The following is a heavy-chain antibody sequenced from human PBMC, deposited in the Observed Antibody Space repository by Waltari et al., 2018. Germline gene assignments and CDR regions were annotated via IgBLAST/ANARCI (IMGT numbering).Heavy chain of an antibody. CDR1: GFTLSNYW. CDR3: VRVDNNGLEPFDY. D-gene: IGHD1-1*01. V-gene: IGHV3-74*01. Sequence: EVQLVESGGELVQPGGSLSLHCAASGFTLSNYWIPWVRQAPGKGLVWVSCINGDGSRMTYADSVKGRFTLSRDNAKSTVYLQMSSLRAEDTALYYCVRVDNNGLEPFDYWGQGTLVTVSS. CDR2: INGDGSRM. J-gene: IGHJ4*02.